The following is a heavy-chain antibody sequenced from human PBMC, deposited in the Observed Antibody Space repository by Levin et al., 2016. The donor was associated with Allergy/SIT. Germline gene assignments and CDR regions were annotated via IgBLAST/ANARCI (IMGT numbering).Heavy chain of an antibody. Sequence: WVRQAPGQGLEWMGWINPKNGRAQSAQNFQGRVTMTRDSSISTAYMELTSLTSDDTAVYFCARIHLGDYVGGGFDVWGQGTTVTVSS. CDR2: INPKNGRA. CDR3: ARIHLGDYVGGGFDV. J-gene: IGHJ6*02. V-gene: IGHV1-2*02. D-gene: IGHD4-23*01.